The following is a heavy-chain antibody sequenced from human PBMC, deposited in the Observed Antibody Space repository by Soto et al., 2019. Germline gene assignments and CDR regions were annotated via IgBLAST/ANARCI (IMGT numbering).Heavy chain of an antibody. V-gene: IGHV3-23*01. J-gene: IGHJ3*02. D-gene: IGHD7-27*01. CDR1: GFTFSSYA. CDR2: ISGSGGST. CDR3: AKNVLANSDAFDI. Sequence: GGSLRLSCVASGFTFSSYAMSWVRQAPGKGLEWVSAISGSGGSTYYADSVKGRFTISRDNSKNTLYLQRNTLRAEDTSVYYCAKNVLANSDAFDIWGQGTMVTVSS.